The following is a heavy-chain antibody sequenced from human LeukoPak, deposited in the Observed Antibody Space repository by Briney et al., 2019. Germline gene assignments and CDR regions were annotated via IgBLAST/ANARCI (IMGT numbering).Heavy chain of an antibody. J-gene: IGHJ4*02. CDR2: ISYDGSNN. Sequence: GGSLRLSCAASGFTFSSYAMHWVRQAPGKGLEWVAVISYDGSNNYYADSVKGRFTISRDNSVNTLYLQMNSLRAEDTAAYYCARGYESSGYYYALRYWGQGTLVTVSS. CDR1: GFTFSSYA. V-gene: IGHV3-30-3*01. CDR3: ARGYESSGYYYALRY. D-gene: IGHD3-22*01.